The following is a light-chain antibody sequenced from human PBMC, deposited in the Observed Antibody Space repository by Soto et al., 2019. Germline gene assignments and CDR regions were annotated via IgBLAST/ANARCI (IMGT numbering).Light chain of an antibody. CDR2: GAS. J-gene: IGKJ2*01. CDR1: QSIGTY. V-gene: IGKV1-39*01. Sequence: DIQMTQFPSSLSASVGDRVTITCRASQSIGTYLSWYQQKPGXAPKLLIYGASNLQSGVPSRFSGSGSETSVTLTISSLQPEDFAIYYSQQSYSAPRTFGQGTKVDSK. CDR3: QQSYSAPRT.